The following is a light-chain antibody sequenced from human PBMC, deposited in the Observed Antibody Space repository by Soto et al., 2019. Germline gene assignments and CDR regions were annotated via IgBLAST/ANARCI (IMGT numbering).Light chain of an antibody. CDR3: AAWDDIRREVV. J-gene: IGLJ2*01. CDR2: SNN. CDR1: SSNIGSNT. V-gene: IGLV1-44*01. Sequence: QSVLTQPPSASGTPGQRVTISCSGSSSNIGSNTVNWYQQLPGTAPKLLIYSNNQRPSGVPDRFSGSKSGTSASLAISGLQSEDEADYYCAAWDDIRREVVFGGGTQLTVL.